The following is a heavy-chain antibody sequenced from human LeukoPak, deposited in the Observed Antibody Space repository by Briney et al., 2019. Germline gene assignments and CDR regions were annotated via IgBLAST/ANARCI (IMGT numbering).Heavy chain of an antibody. CDR3: ARGVHGGINAHDY. D-gene: IGHD3-16*01. V-gene: IGHV4-34*01. CDR1: GGSFSGYY. CDR2: MDHSGSS. J-gene: IGHJ4*02. Sequence: SETLSLTCAVYGGSFSGYYWSWIRQPPGKGLEWSGEMDHSGSSKYNPSLKTRVTKSVDTSKNQLSLKLSSVTAADTAVYYCARGVHGGINAHDYWGQGTLVTVSS.